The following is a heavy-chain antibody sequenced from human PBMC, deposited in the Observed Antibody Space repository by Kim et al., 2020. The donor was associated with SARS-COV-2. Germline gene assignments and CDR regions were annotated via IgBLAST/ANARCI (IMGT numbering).Heavy chain of an antibody. CDR1: GFTFSSYT. J-gene: IGHJ4*02. V-gene: IGHV3-21*01. D-gene: IGHD2-15*01. CDR2: ISSGSTYI. CDR3: ARGALYCSGGSCSQVDY. Sequence: GGSLRLSCAASGFTFSSYTMNWVRQAPGKGLEWVSSISSGSTYIYYADSVKGRFTISRDNAKNSLYLQMNSLRAEDTAVYYCARGALYCSGGSCSQVDYWGQGTLVIVSS.